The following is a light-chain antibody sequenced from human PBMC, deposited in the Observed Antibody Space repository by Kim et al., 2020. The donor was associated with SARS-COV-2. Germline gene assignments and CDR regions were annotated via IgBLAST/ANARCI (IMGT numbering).Light chain of an antibody. Sequence: EIVLTQSPGTLSLSPGERATLSCRASQSVSNNYLAWYQQKPGQAPRLLIYGASSRATGIPDRFSGSGSGTDFTLTISRLEPEDFAVYYCQQYGRSPYTFGQGTKLQI. CDR2: GAS. J-gene: IGKJ2*01. CDR1: QSVSNNY. V-gene: IGKV3-20*01. CDR3: QQYGRSPYT.